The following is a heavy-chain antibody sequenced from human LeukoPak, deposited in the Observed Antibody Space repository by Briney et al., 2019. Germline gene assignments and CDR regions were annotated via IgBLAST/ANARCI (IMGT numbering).Heavy chain of an antibody. D-gene: IGHD5-18*01. J-gene: IGHJ6*03. CDR3: ARTHTAPGRYMDV. CDR2: IHPGDSDT. V-gene: IGHV5-51*01. CDR1: GYRFNNYW. Sequence: GESLKISCKGSGYRFNNYWIAWVRQMPGKGLEWMGIIHPGDSDTTYSPSFQGQVTISVDKSISTAYLQWSSLKASDTAMYYCARTHTAPGRYMDVWGKGTTVTVSS.